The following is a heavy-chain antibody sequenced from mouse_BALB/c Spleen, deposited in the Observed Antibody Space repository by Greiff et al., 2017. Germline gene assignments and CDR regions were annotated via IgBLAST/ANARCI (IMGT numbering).Heavy chain of an antibody. CDR1: GFNIKDTY. V-gene: IGHV14-3*02. J-gene: IGHJ3*01. CDR3: ARGYYYGSSYGWFAY. D-gene: IGHD1-1*01. Sequence: EVKLQESGAELVKPGASVKLSCTASGFNIKDTYMYWVKQRPEQGLEWIGRIDPANGNTKYDPKFQGKATITADTSSNTAYLQLSSLTSEDTAVYYCARGYYYGSSYGWFAYWGQGTLVTVSA. CDR2: IDPANGNT.